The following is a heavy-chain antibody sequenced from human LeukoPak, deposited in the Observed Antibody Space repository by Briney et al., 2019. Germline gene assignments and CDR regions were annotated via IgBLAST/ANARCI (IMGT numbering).Heavy chain of an antibody. D-gene: IGHD2-15*01. J-gene: IGHJ4*02. CDR1: GFTFSSYW. Sequence: PGGSLRLSCAASGFTFSSYWMSWVRQAPGKGLEWVANIKQDGSEKYYVDSVKGRFIISRDNAKNSLYLQMYSLRAEDTAVYYCARAIEDIVVVVAAFDYWGQGTLVTVSS. CDR2: IKQDGSEK. V-gene: IGHV3-7*01. CDR3: ARAIEDIVVVVAAFDY.